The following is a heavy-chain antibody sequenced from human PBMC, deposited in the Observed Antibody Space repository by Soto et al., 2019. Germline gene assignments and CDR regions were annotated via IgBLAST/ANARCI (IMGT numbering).Heavy chain of an antibody. V-gene: IGHV3-30*18. D-gene: IGHD3-10*01. CDR2: ISYDGSNK. J-gene: IGHJ4*02. CDR1: GFTFSSYG. CDR3: AKKVNSGSGSQFFDY. Sequence: GSLRLSFAASGFTFSSYGMHWVRQAPGKGLEWVAVISYDGSNKYYADSVKGRFTISRENSKNTLFLKMSSLRTDDTDIYYCAKKVNSGSGSQFFDYWGQGTLVTVSS.